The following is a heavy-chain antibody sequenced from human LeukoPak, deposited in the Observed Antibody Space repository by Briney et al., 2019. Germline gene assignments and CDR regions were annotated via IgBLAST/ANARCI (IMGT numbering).Heavy chain of an antibody. D-gene: IGHD2-8*01. CDR2: IHTSGST. Sequence: PSETLSLTCTVSGVSISSYYWSWIRQPAGKGLEWIGLIHTSGSTNYNPSLKSRVTMSVDTSKNQFSLKLSSVTAADTAVYYCARAFRMYALHNWFDPWGQGTLVTVSS. J-gene: IGHJ5*02. CDR3: ARAFRMYALHNWFDP. V-gene: IGHV4-4*07. CDR1: GVSISSYY.